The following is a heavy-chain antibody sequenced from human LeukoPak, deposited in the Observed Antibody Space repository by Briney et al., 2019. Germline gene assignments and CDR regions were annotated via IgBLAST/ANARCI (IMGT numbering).Heavy chain of an antibody. CDR3: AREITHYYDSSGYYLGDDY. V-gene: IGHV3-7*01. CDR2: IKQDGGEE. J-gene: IGHJ4*02. D-gene: IGHD3-22*01. CDR1: GFTFSSYW. Sequence: PGGSLRLSCAASGFTFSSYWMSWVRQTPGKGLEWVANIKQDGGEEYYVDSVKGRFTISRDNAKNSLYLQMNSLRAEDTAVYYCAREITHYYDSSGYYLGDDYWGQGTLVTVSS.